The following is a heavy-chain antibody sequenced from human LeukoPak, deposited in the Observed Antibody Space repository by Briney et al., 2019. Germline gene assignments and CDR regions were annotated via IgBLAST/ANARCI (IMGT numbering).Heavy chain of an antibody. Sequence: RASVKVSCKASGYTFTNYYMHWVRQAPGQGLEWMGIINPSGGSTSYAQKFRGRVTMTRDTSTSTVYMELSSLRSEDTAVYYCARTEERRYCSSTSCVDFDYWGQGTLVTVSS. J-gene: IGHJ4*02. CDR1: GYTFTNYY. CDR3: ARTEERRYCSSTSCVDFDY. V-gene: IGHV1-46*01. D-gene: IGHD2-2*01. CDR2: INPSGGST.